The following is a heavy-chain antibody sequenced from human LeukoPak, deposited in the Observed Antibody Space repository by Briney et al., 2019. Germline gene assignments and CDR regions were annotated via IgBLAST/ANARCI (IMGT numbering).Heavy chain of an antibody. CDR3: ARDLVGATMGYDY. V-gene: IGHV3-21*01. D-gene: IGHD1-26*01. J-gene: IGHJ4*02. CDR2: ISSSSSYI. Sequence: PGGSLRLSCAASGFTFSSYSMNWVRQAPGKGLEWVSSISSSSSYIYYADSVKGRFTISRDNAKNSLYLQMNSLRAEDTAVYYCARDLVGATMGYDYWGQGTLVTVSS. CDR1: GFTFSSYS.